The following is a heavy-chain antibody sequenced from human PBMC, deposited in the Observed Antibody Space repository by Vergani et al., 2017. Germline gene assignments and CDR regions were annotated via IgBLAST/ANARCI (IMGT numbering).Heavy chain of an antibody. Sequence: EVQLVQSGAEVKKPGESLKISCQGSGYSITNYWIAWVRQRPGKGLEWMGIISAVYSDVRYSPSFQGQVTMSVDKSLSTAYLQWSSLKASDTATYYCAKTHDFSSLYSSYNWLHPWGQGTQVTVSS. CDR1: GYSITNYW. J-gene: IGHJ5*02. CDR2: ISAVYSDV. D-gene: IGHD3-3*01. V-gene: IGHV5-51*03. CDR3: AKTHDFSSLYSSYNWLHP.